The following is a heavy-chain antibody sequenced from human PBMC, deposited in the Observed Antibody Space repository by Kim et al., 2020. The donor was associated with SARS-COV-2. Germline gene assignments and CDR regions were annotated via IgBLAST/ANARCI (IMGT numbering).Heavy chain of an antibody. Sequence: HSGSTNYNPSLKSRVTISVDTSKNQFSLKLSSVTAADTAVYYCARGQFDYWGQGTLVTVSS. CDR2: HSGST. V-gene: IGHV4-34*01. CDR3: ARGQFDY. J-gene: IGHJ4*02.